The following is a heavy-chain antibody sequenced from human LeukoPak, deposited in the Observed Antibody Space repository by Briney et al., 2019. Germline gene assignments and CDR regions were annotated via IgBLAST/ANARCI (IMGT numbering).Heavy chain of an antibody. D-gene: IGHD2-15*01. V-gene: IGHV4-4*02. CDR1: GGSISSNNW. CDR2: IYYSGST. CDR3: ARAASGGGFDY. Sequence: SETLSLTCAVSGGSISSNNWWGWVRQPPGKGLEWIGYIYYSGSTNYNPSLKSRVTISVDTSKNQFSLKLSSVTAADTAVYYCARAASGGGFDYWGQGTLVTVSS. J-gene: IGHJ4*02.